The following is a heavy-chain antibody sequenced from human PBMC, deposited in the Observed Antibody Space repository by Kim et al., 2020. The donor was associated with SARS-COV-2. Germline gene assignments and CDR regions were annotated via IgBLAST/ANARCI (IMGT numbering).Heavy chain of an antibody. Sequence: ASVKVSCKASGYTFTSYYMHWVRQAPGQGLEWMGIINPSGGSTSYAQKFQGRVTMTRDTSTSTVYMELSSLRSEDTAVYYCARGTAKVRGVIRVLYYWGQGTLVTVSS. V-gene: IGHV1-46*01. D-gene: IGHD3-10*01. CDR1: GYTFTSYY. J-gene: IGHJ4*02. CDR3: ARGTAKVRGVIRVLYY. CDR2: INPSGGST.